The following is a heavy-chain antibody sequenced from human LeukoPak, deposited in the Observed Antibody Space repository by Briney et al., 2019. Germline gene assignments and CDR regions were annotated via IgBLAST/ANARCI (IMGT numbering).Heavy chain of an antibody. D-gene: IGHD5-18*01. V-gene: IGHV1-18*01. Sequence: GASVKVSCKASGYTFTSSGFSWVRQAPGQGLEWMGWISAYNGKTNYAQKFQGRVTMTTDTSTSTAYMELRRLRSDDTAVYYCARVTVDTAMVPFDYWGQGTLVTVSS. CDR2: ISAYNGKT. J-gene: IGHJ4*02. CDR1: GYTFTSSG. CDR3: ARVTVDTAMVPFDY.